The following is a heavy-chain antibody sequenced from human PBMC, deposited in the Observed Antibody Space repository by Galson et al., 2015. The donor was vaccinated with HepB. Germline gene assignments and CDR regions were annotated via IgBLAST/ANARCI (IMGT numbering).Heavy chain of an antibody. CDR3: ATGFYQQRSSIVVVPAALAHTFDI. V-gene: IGHV1-24*01. CDR1: GYTLTELS. CDR2: FDPEDGET. Sequence: SVKVSCKVSGYTLTELSMHWVRQAPGKGLEWMGGFDPEDGETIYAQKFQGRVTMTEDTSTDTAYMELSSLRSEDTAVYYCATGFYQQRSSIVVVPAALAHTFDIWGQGTMVTVSS. J-gene: IGHJ3*02. D-gene: IGHD2-2*01.